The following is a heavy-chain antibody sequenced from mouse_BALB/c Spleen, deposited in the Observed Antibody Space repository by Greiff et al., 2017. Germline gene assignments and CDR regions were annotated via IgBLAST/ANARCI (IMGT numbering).Heavy chain of an antibody. CDR2: IDPENGDT. D-gene: IGHD1-1*01. CDR3: HAIYGSGDYFDY. J-gene: IGHJ2*01. V-gene: IGHV14-4*02. CDR1: GFNIKDYY. Sequence: VQLQQSGAELVRPGASVKLSCTASGFNIKDYYMHWVKQRPEQGLEWIGRIDPENGDTEYAPKFQGKATMTADNSSNSAYLHLSSLTSEDTAVYDCHAIYGSGDYFDYWGQGTTLTVSS.